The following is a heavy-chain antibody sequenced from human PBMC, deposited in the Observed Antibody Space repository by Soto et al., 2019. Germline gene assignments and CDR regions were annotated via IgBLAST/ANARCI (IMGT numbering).Heavy chain of an antibody. CDR2: ISSSSSYI. Sequence: LRLSCAASGFTFSSYSMNWVRQAPGKGLEWVSSISSSSSYIYYADSVKGRFTISRDNAKNSLYLQMNSLRAEDTAVYYCARDHYDFWSGYYPWGQGTLVTVSS. D-gene: IGHD3-3*01. CDR3: ARDHYDFWSGYYP. V-gene: IGHV3-21*01. CDR1: GFTFSSYS. J-gene: IGHJ5*02.